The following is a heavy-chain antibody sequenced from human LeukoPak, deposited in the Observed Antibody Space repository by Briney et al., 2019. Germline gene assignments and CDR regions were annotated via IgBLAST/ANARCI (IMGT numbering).Heavy chain of an antibody. CDR3: ARGVGYYMDV. V-gene: IGHV1-2*02. D-gene: IGHD1-26*01. J-gene: IGHJ6*03. CDR2: INPNSSYT. Sequence: ASVKVSCKASGYTFTGYYMHWLRQAPGQGPEWMGWINPNSSYTNYAQKFQGRVTMTRDTSISTAYMELSSLRSEDTAVYYCARGVGYYMDVWGKGTTVTVSS. CDR1: GYTFTGYY.